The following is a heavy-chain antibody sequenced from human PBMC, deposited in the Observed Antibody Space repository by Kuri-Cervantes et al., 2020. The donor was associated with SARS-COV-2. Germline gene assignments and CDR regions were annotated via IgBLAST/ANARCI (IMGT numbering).Heavy chain of an antibody. V-gene: IGHV1-69*13. CDR3: ARDNSIAARRFDY. CDR1: GGTFSGYA. D-gene: IGHD6-6*01. J-gene: IGHJ4*02. CDR2: IIPIFGTA. Sequence: SVKVSCKASGGTFSGYAISWVRQAPGQGLEWMGGIIPIFGTANYAQKFQGRVTITADESTSTAYMELSSLRSEDTAVYYCARDNSIAARRFDYWGQGTLVTVSS.